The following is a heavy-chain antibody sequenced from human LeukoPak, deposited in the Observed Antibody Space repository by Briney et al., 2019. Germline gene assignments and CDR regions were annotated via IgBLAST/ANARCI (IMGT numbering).Heavy chain of an antibody. J-gene: IGHJ4*02. CDR3: AKDVRSGSYCLDY. D-gene: IGHD3-10*01. CDR1: GFTFSSYS. V-gene: IGHV3-21*04. Sequence: GGSLRLSCAASGFTFSSYSMNWVRQAPGKGLEWVSSISSSSGYIYYADSVKGRFTISRDNSKNTLYLQMNSLRAEDTAVYYCAKDVRSGSYCLDYWGQGTLVTVSS. CDR2: ISSSSGYI.